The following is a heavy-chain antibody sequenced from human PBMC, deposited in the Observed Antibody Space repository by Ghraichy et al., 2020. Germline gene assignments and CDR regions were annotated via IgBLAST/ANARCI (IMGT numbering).Heavy chain of an antibody. CDR3: ARGPSQLVP. Sequence: SQTLSLTCAISGDSVSSNSAAWNWIRQSPSRGLEWLGRTYYRSKWYQVYAVSVKSRISINTDTSKNQFSQQLKSVTPEDTAVYYCARGPSQLVPWGQGTLVTVSS. V-gene: IGHV6-1*01. J-gene: IGHJ4*02. CDR2: TYYRSKWYQ. D-gene: IGHD1-1*01. CDR1: GDSVSSNSAA.